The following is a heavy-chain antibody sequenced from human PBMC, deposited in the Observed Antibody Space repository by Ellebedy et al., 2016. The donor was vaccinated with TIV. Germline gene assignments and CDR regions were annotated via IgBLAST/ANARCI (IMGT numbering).Heavy chain of an antibody. CDR3: AREAYCSGGSCPRGMDV. CDR1: GYTFTSYG. J-gene: IGHJ6*02. CDR2: IIPIFGTA. Sequence: SVKVSXKASGYTFTSYGISWVRQAPGQGLEWMGGIIPIFGTANYAQKFQGRVTITADESTSTAYMELSSLRSEDTAVYYCAREAYCSGGSCPRGMDVWGQGTTVTVSS. V-gene: IGHV1-69*13. D-gene: IGHD2-15*01.